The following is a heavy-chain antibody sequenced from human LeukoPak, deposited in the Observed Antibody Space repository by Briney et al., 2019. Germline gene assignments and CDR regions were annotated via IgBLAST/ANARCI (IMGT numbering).Heavy chain of an antibody. D-gene: IGHD3-22*01. CDR3: AKGSYYYDSTGYSPAPGD. V-gene: IGHV3-23*01. Sequence: GGSLRLSCAASGFTFNTYTMNWVRQAPGKGLEWVSYISGSSGIIDYADSVKGRFTISKDNSKNTLHLQMNSLRAEDTAVYFCAKGSYYYDSTGYSPAPGDWGQGTLVTVSS. J-gene: IGHJ4*02. CDR1: GFTFNTYT. CDR2: ISGSSGII.